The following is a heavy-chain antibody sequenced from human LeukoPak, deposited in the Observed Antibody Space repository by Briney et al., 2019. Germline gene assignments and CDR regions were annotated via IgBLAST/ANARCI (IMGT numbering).Heavy chain of an antibody. V-gene: IGHV4-34*01. CDR3: ASGQYYDLWSGYYVD. J-gene: IGHJ4*02. Sequence: SETLSLTCAVYGGSFSGHYWSWIGQPPGKGLEWIGEINHSGSTNYNPSLESRVTISVDTSKNHFSLNLSSVTAADTAVYYCASGQYYDLWSGYYVDWGQGTLVTVSA. CDR2: INHSGST. D-gene: IGHD3-3*01. CDR1: GGSFSGHY.